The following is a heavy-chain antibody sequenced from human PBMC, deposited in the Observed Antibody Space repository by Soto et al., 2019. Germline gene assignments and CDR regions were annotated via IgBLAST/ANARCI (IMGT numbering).Heavy chain of an antibody. V-gene: IGHV5-51*01. CDR2: IYPGDSDT. D-gene: IGHD2-15*01. CDR3: ASSTPTRYCSGGSCYYTY. J-gene: IGHJ4*02. CDR1: GYSFTSYW. Sequence: EVQLVPSGAEVKKPGESLKISCKGSGYSFTSYWIGWVRQMPGKGLEWMGIIYPGDSDTRYSPSFQGQVTISADKSISTAYLQWSSLKASDTAMYYCASSTPTRYCSGGSCYYTYWGQGTLVTVSS.